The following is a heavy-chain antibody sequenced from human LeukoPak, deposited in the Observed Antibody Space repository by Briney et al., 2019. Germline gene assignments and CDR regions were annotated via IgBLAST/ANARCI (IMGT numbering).Heavy chain of an antibody. CDR3: ARTSTVLKPFDY. CDR2: FYSGGTT. CDR1: GFTVSSNY. J-gene: IGHJ4*02. Sequence: GGSLRLSCAASGFTVSSNYMSWVRQALGKRLEWVSVFYSGGTTYYADSVKGRFTISRDSSKNTLYLQMNNLRADDTAMYFCARTSTVLKPFDYWGQGTLVTVSS. D-gene: IGHD4-17*01. V-gene: IGHV3-53*01.